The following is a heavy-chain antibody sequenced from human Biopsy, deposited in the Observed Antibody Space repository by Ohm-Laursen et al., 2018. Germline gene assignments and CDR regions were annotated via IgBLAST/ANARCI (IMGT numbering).Heavy chain of an antibody. CDR3: ATKLTGYFHH. Sequence: ASVKVSCKAPGGTFSNYGVNWVRQAPGQALEWLGGNIPILGTGNYAQKFQDRVQVDVITSTITDTMELRSQRSDVTAVYYRATKLTGYFHHWGQGTLVIVSS. CDR2: NIPILGTG. J-gene: IGHJ1*01. CDR1: GGTFSNYG. D-gene: IGHD3-9*01. V-gene: IGHV1-69*06.